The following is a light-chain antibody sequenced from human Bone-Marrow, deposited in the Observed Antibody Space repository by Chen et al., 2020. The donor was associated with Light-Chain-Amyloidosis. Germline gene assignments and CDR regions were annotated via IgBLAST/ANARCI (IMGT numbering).Light chain of an antibody. V-gene: IGLV3-25*03. Sequence: SYELTQPPSGSVSPGQTARITGSGDDLPTKYAYWYQQKPGQAPVLVIHRDTERPSGISERFSGSSSGTPATLTISGVQAEDEADYHCQSADSSGTYEVIFGGGTKLTVL. CDR1: DLPTKY. CDR3: QSADSSGTYEVI. CDR2: RDT. J-gene: IGLJ2*01.